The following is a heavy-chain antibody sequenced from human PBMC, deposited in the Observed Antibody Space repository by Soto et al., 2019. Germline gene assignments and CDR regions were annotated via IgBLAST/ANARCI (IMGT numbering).Heavy chain of an antibody. Sequence: PGGSLRLSCVGSGFNFDNYAFHWVRQAPGTGLEWVAVISNDGSDKYYADSVKGRFTISRDNSKNTLYLQMNSLRAEDTAVYYCAKDAFRGMDVWGQGTTVTVSS. CDR1: GFNFDNYA. CDR2: ISNDGSDK. V-gene: IGHV3-30*18. CDR3: AKDAFRGMDV. J-gene: IGHJ6*02.